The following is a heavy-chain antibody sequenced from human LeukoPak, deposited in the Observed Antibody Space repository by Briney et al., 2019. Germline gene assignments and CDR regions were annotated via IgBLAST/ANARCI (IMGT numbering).Heavy chain of an antibody. CDR3: ARDPVEYSSSSYYYYYMDV. CDR2: ISSSSSYI. V-gene: IGHV3-21*01. J-gene: IGHJ6*03. D-gene: IGHD6-6*01. CDR1: GFTFSDYN. Sequence: GSLRLSCAASGFTFSDYNMNWVRQAPGKGLEWVSSISSSSSYIYYADSVKGRFTISRDNAKNSLYLQMNSLRAEDTAVYYCARDPVEYSSSSYYYYYMDVWGKGTTVTVSS.